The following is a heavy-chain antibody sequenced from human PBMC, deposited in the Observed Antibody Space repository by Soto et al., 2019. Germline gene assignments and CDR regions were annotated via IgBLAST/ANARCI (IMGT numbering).Heavy chain of an antibody. CDR1: GYSISGGYY. Sequence: PSETLSLTCAVSGYSISGGYYWGWIRQPPGKGLEWIGSIYHSGSTYYNPSLKSRVTISVDTSKNQFSLKLSSVTAADTAVYYCARGLSSYANWFDPWGQGTLVTVSS. V-gene: IGHV4-38-2*01. J-gene: IGHJ5*02. CDR2: IYHSGST. D-gene: IGHD3-16*01. CDR3: ARGLSSYANWFDP.